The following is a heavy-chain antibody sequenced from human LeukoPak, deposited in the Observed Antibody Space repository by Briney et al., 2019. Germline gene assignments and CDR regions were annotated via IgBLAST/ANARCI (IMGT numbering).Heavy chain of an antibody. Sequence: GASVKVSCKPSGYTFSSYGISWVRQAPGQRLEWMGWIRVYNGDTNYAQKFKGRVTMTTDTSTNTAYMELRSLGSDDTAVYYCARGGSRVTTINILDYWGQGALVTVSS. CDR2: IRVYNGDT. CDR3: ARGGSRVTTINILDY. V-gene: IGHV1-18*01. CDR1: GYTFSSYG. J-gene: IGHJ4*02. D-gene: IGHD5-24*01.